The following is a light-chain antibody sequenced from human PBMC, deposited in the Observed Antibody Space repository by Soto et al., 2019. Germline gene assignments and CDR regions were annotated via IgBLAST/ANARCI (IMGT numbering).Light chain of an antibody. Sequence: DIQMTQSPSSLSASVGDRVTITCRASQSISSYLNWYQQKPGKAPKLLIYAASSLQSGVPSRFSGSGSGTDFTLTISSLQPEDFATYYCQHSYSTPPRGTFGQGTKLEIK. CDR3: QHSYSTPPRGT. CDR1: QSISSY. V-gene: IGKV1-39*01. J-gene: IGKJ2*02. CDR2: AAS.